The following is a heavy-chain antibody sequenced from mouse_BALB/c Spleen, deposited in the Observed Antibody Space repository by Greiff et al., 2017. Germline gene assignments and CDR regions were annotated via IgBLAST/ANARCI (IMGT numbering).Heavy chain of an antibody. V-gene: IGHV1-69*02. Sequence: QVHVKQPGAELVRPGASVKLSCKASGYTFTSYWINWVKQRPGQGLEWIGNIYPSDSYTNYNQKFKDKATLTVDKSSSTAYMQLSSPTSEDSAVYYCTREGDYMAWFAYWGQGTLVTVSA. CDR2: IYPSDSYT. CDR3: TREGDYMAWFAY. D-gene: IGHD2-4*01. J-gene: IGHJ3*01. CDR1: GYTFTSYW.